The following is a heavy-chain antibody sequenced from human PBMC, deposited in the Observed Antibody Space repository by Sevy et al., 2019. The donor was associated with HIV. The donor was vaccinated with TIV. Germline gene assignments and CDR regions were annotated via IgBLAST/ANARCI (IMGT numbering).Heavy chain of an antibody. D-gene: IGHD3-3*01. J-gene: IGHJ4*02. CDR3: ARDRITIFGVDEYYFDY. V-gene: IGHV3-7*03. Sequence: GGSLRLSCAASGFTFSSYWMSWVRQAPGKGLEWVANIKQDGSEKYYVDSVKDRFTISRDNAKNSLYLQMNSLRAEDTAVYYCARDRITIFGVDEYYFDYWGQGTLVTVSS. CDR1: GFTFSSYW. CDR2: IKQDGSEK.